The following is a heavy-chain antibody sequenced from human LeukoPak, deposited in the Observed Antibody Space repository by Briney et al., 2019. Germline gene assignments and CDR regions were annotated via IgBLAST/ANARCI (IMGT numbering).Heavy chain of an antibody. J-gene: IGHJ4*02. CDR1: GGSISSGDYY. CDR3: ARADFWSGYSAY. V-gene: IGHV4-30-4*08. Sequence: SQTLSLTCTVSGGSISSGDYYWSWIRQPPGKGLEWIGYIYYSGSTYYNPSLKSRVTISVDTSKNQFSLKLGSVTAADTAVYYCARADFWSGYSAYWGQGTLVTVSS. D-gene: IGHD3-3*01. CDR2: IYYSGST.